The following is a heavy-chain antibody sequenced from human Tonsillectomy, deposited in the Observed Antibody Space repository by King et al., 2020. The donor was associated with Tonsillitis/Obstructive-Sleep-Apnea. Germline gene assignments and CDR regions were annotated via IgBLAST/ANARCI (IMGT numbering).Heavy chain of an antibody. J-gene: IGHJ4*02. CDR2: ISYDGSNK. CDR1: GFTFSSYG. CDR3: AKDSGGSYYSGADY. D-gene: IGHD1-26*01. V-gene: IGHV3-30*18. Sequence: VQLVESGVGVVQPGRSLRLSCAASGFTFSSYGMHWVRQAPGKGLEWVAVISYDGSNKYYADSVKGRFTISRDNSKNTLYLQMNSLRAEDTDVYYCAKDSGGSYYSGADYWGQGTLVTVSS.